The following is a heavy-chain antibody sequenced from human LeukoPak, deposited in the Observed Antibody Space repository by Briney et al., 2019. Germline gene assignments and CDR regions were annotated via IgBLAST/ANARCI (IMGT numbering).Heavy chain of an antibody. D-gene: IGHD3-10*01. J-gene: IGHJ5*02. CDR3: ARALSGRNHWFDP. CDR1: GGSVGSGTYY. V-gene: IGHV4-61*03. CDR2: IYYSGST. Sequence: PSETLSLTCTVSGGSVGSGTYYWSWIRQPPGKGLEWIGYIYYSGSTNYNPSLKSRVTISRDTSKNHFSLNLGSVTAADTAVYYCARALSGRNHWFDPWGQGTLVTVSS.